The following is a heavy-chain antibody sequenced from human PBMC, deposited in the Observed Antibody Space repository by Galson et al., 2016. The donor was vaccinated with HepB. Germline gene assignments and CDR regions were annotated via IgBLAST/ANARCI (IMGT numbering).Heavy chain of an antibody. D-gene: IGHD4-17*01. V-gene: IGHV3-13*04. CDR2: IGTRGDT. Sequence: SLRLSCAASGSTFSTYDMHWVRQASGKGLEWVSAIGTRGDTYYADSVAGRFTISRENDKNSLYLQMNYLRAEDTALYYCARELQDAVTFAWYLDLWGRGTLVTVSS. J-gene: IGHJ2*01. CDR3: ARELQDAVTFAWYLDL. CDR1: GSTFSTYD.